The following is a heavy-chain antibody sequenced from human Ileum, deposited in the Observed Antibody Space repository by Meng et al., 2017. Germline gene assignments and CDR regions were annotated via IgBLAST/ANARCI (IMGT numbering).Heavy chain of an antibody. Sequence: LAQRVACPGVLMSSESRFLTCTVSVGPIRGISYYWGWIPQPPGKGLEWIGTMYYSGSTYYSPSLKSQVTISVDTSKNQFSLKLSSVTAVDTAVYYCARERADIVASHGDHWGQGTLVTVSS. V-gene: IGHV4-39*07. CDR2: MYYSGST. J-gene: IGHJ4*02. CDR3: ARERADIVASHGDH. CDR1: VGPIRGISYY. D-gene: IGHD5-12*01.